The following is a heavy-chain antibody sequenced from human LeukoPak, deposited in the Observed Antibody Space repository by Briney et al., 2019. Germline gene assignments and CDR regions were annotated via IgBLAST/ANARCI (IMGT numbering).Heavy chain of an antibody. Sequence: SETLSLTCTVSGGSISSYYWSWIRQPPGKGLEWIGYIYYSGSTNYNPSLKSRVTISVDTSKNQFSLKLSSVTAADTAVYYCASVYDFWSGSEYFQHWGQGTLVTVSS. V-gene: IGHV4-59*01. CDR2: IYYSGST. D-gene: IGHD3-3*01. CDR1: GGSISSYY. CDR3: ASVYDFWSGSEYFQH. J-gene: IGHJ1*01.